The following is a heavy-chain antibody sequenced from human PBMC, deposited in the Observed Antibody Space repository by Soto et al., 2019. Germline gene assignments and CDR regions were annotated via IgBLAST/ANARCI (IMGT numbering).Heavy chain of an antibody. D-gene: IGHD2-15*01. CDR1: GFTFSSYG. CDR2: IWYDGSNK. J-gene: IGHJ3*02. Sequence: GGSLRLSCAASGFTFSSYGMHWVRQAPGKGLEWVAVIWYDGSNKYYADSVKGRFTISRDNSKNTLYLQMNSLRAEDTAVYYCAIGARSLYCSGGSCQPYDAFDIWGQGTMVTVSS. V-gene: IGHV3-33*01. CDR3: AIGARSLYCSGGSCQPYDAFDI.